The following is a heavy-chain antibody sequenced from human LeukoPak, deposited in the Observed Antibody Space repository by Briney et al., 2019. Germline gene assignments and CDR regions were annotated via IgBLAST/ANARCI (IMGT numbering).Heavy chain of an antibody. Sequence: PGASVKLSCTASGYTFSNYYMHWVRQAPGQGLEWMAIINPSSGSTSYAQQFQGRVTMTRDTSTNTVHMELSSLRSEDTAVYYCARAYPSGFAFDFWGQGTLVTVSS. J-gene: IGHJ4*02. CDR3: ARAYPSGFAFDF. V-gene: IGHV1-46*01. CDR1: GYTFSNYY. D-gene: IGHD6-19*01. CDR2: INPSSGST.